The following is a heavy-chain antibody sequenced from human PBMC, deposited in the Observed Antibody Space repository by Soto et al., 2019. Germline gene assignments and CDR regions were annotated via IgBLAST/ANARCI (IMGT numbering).Heavy chain of an antibody. CDR3: AAADRVTGSYYKEDY. V-gene: IGHV1-58*01. CDR1: GFTFTSSA. Sequence: SVKVSCKASGFTFTSSAVQWVRQARGQRLEWIGWIVVGSGNTNYAQKFQERVTFTRDMSTSTAYMELSSLRSEDTAVYYCAAADRVTGSYYKEDYWGQGTLVTVSS. J-gene: IGHJ4*02. CDR2: IVVGSGNT. D-gene: IGHD1-26*01.